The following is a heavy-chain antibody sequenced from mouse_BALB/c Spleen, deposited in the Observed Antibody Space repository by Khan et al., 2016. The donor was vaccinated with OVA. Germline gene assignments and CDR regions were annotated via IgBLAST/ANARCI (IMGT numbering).Heavy chain of an antibody. CDR2: ILPGSGDT. CDR1: GFTFSNYW. V-gene: IGHV1-9*01. Sequence: QVQLQQSGAELMKPGASVKISCKATGFTFSNYWIEWVKQRPGHGLEWIGQILPGSGDTNYNEKFEGKATFTADTSSNNAYMQLSSLTSEDSAVYYCALYGSRGDYWGQGTTLTVSS. CDR3: ALYGSRGDY. J-gene: IGHJ2*01. D-gene: IGHD1-1*01.